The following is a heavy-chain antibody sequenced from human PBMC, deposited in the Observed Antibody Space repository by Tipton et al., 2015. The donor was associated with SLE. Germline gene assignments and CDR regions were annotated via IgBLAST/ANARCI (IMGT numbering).Heavy chain of an antibody. CDR2: IYRSGST. V-gene: IGHV4-38-2*02. Sequence: TLSLTCTVSGFSISSGYYWGWMRQSPGKGLEWIGSIYRSGSTYYAPSLRSRVTKSLDTSMNQFSLDLSSVTAADTAVYYCARSGTPVAIGWFDPWGQGTLVTVSS. CDR3: ARSGTPVAIGWFDP. CDR1: GFSISSGYY. J-gene: IGHJ5*02. D-gene: IGHD2-21*01.